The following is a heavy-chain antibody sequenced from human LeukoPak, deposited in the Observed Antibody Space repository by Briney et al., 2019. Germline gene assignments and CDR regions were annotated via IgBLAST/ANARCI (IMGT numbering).Heavy chain of an antibody. CDR1: GGSFSGYY. J-gene: IGHJ4*02. CDR2: ISHSGRT. CDR3: ARAYSAYSYASHDY. V-gene: IGHV4-34*01. D-gene: IGHD5-18*01. Sequence: PSETLSLTCAVYGGSFSGYYWSWIRQPPGKGLEWIGEISHSGRTNYNPSLQSRVTISVDTSKNQFSLILSSVTAADTAVYYCARAYSAYSYASHDYWGQGTLVTVSS.